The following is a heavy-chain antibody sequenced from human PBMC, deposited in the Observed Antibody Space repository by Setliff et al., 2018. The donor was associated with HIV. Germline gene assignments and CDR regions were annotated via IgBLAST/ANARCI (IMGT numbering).Heavy chain of an antibody. D-gene: IGHD4-17*01. V-gene: IGHV7-4-1*02. Sequence: ASVKVSCKTSGYNFENYAINWVRQAPGQGLEWMGWINANSGSPTYAQAFTGRFFFSVDTSVTTAYLQISSLKAEDTAVYYCARALYGDYGGDINWFDPWGQGTLVTVSS. CDR2: INANSGSP. CDR3: ARALYGDYGGDINWFDP. J-gene: IGHJ5*02. CDR1: GYNFENYA.